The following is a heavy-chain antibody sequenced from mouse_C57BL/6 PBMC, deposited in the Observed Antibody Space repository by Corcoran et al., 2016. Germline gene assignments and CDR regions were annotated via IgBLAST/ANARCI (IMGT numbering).Heavy chain of an antibody. CDR2: INTYSGLP. V-gene: IGHV9-3*01. J-gene: IGHJ1*03. D-gene: IGHD2-5*01. CDR1: GYTFTNYG. CDR3: ARDSNWYFDV. Sequence: QIQLVQSGPELNKPGETVKISCKASGYTFTNYGLSLVKQAPGKGLKWMGWINTYSGLPTCADDFKGLFAFSLETSANTAYLQINNLKNEDTATYFCARDSNWYFDVWGTGTTVTVSS.